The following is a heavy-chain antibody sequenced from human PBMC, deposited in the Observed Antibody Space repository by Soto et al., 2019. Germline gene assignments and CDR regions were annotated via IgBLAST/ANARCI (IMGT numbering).Heavy chain of an antibody. CDR1: GFTFSSYG. CDR3: ARGRGAAADYFDF. CDR2: IWYDGSNK. J-gene: IGHJ4*02. V-gene: IGHV3-33*01. Sequence: QVQLVESGGGVVQPGRSLRLSCAASGFTFSSYGMHWVRQAPGKGLEWVAVIWYDGSNKYYADSVKGRFTISRDNSKNTLYLQMNSLRAEDTAVYYCARGRGAAADYFDFWGQGTLVTVSS. D-gene: IGHD6-13*01.